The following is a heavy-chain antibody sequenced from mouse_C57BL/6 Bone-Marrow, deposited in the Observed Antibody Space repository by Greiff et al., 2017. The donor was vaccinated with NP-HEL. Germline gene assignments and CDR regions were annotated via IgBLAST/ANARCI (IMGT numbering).Heavy chain of an antibody. CDR1: GYTFTGYW. J-gene: IGHJ2*01. D-gene: IGHD1-1*01. Sequence: QVQLQQSGAELMKPGASVKLSCKATGYTFTGYWIEWVKQRPGHGLEWIGEILPGSGSTNYTEKFKGKATFTADTSSNTAYMQLSSLTTEDSAIYYCAKRGYGSSYGGDYWGQGTTLTVSS. CDR2: ILPGSGST. V-gene: IGHV1-9*01. CDR3: AKRGYGSSYGGDY.